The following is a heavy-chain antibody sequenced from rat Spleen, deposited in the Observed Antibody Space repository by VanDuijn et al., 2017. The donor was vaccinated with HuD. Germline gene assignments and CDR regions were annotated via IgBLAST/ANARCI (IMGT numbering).Heavy chain of an antibody. CDR3: ARRHYGYTDYFDY. CDR1: GFTFSSFP. Sequence: EVQLVESGGGLVQPGRSMKLSCAASGFTFSSFPMAWVRQAPTKGLEWVASISYEGSSTYYGDSVKGRFTISRDNAKSTLSLQMDSLRSEDTATYYCARRHYGYTDYFDYWGQGVMVTVSS. CDR2: ISYEGSST. J-gene: IGHJ2*01. V-gene: IGHV5-46*01. D-gene: IGHD1-9*01.